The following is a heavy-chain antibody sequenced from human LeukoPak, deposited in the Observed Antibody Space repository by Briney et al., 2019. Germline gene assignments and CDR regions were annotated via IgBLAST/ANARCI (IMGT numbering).Heavy chain of an antibody. CDR2: NYYSGST. D-gene: IGHD4-17*01. CDR3: ASYGDYTFYY. J-gene: IGHJ4*02. Sequence: SETLSLTCTVSGGSISRYYWSWIRQPPGKGLEWIGYNYYSGSTNDNPSLKSRVTISVDTSKNQFSLKLSSVTAAYTAVYYRASYGDYTFYYWGQGTLVTVSS. CDR1: GGSISRYY. V-gene: IGHV4-59*08.